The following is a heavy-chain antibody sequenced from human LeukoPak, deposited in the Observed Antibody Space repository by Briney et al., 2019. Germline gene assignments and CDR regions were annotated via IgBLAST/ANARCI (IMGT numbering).Heavy chain of an antibody. D-gene: IGHD1-14*01. V-gene: IGHV4-59*01. Sequence: SETLSLTCTVSGGSMSTYYWTWIRQPPGKGLEWIGFIYYTGSTNYNPSLKSRVTISVDTSKNQFSLKLSSVTAADTAVYYCAGMRITTPTVRTLDYWGQGTLVTV. J-gene: IGHJ4*02. CDR1: GGSMSTYY. CDR3: AGMRITTPTVRTLDY. CDR2: IYYTGST.